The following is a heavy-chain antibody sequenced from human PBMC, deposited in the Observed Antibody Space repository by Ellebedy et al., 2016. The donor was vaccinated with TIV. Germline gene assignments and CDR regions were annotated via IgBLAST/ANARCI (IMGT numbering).Heavy chain of an antibody. CDR2: ISPSGGST. V-gene: IGHV1-46*01. CDR3: AREDLLDSSSSEHYGMDV. J-gene: IGHJ6*02. CDR1: GYIFTAWH. Sequence: ASVKVSCQTSGYIFTAWHIHWMRQAPGQGLEWVGIISPSGGSTSYAQKFQGRVTMTRDTSTSTVYMELSSLRSEDTAVYYCAREDLLDSSSSEHYGMDVWGQGTTVTVSS. D-gene: IGHD6-6*01.